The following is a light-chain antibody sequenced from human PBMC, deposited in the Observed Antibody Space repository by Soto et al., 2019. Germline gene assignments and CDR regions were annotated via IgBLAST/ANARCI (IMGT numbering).Light chain of an antibody. CDR2: GAS. CDR3: HQYGSSPLT. J-gene: IGKJ4*01. Sequence: EVVLAQSPVTSSLYSGAIAKVSCRASQSVRSNFLAWYQQKPGQAPRLLIYGASSRATGIPDRFSGSGSGTDFTLTISRLEPEDFVVYYCHQYGSSPLTCGGGHTGDIK. V-gene: IGKV3-20*01. CDR1: QSVRSNF.